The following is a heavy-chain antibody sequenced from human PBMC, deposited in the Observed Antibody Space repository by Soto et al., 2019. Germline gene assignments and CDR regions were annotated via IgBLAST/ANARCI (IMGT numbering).Heavy chain of an antibody. J-gene: IGHJ4*02. Sequence: QVQLVESGGGVVQPGRPLRLSCAASGFTFSSYAMNWVRQAPGKGLEWVAVISYDGRNKYYADSMKGRFTISRDNSKNTLYLQMNSLRAEDTAVYYCARDSDPEQAFDYWGQGTLVTVSS. V-gene: IGHV3-30-3*01. CDR2: ISYDGRNK. CDR3: ARDSDPEQAFDY. D-gene: IGHD1-1*01. CDR1: GFTFSSYA.